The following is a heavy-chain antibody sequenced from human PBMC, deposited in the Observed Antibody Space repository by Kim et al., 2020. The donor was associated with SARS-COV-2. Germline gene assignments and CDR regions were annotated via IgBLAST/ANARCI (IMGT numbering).Heavy chain of an antibody. V-gene: IGHV5-51*01. J-gene: IGHJ5*02. D-gene: IGHD3-22*01. CDR1: GYSFTSYW. CDR3: ARGPINYFDSSGSPFDP. CDR2: IYPDHSDT. Sequence: GESLKISCKGSGYSFTSYWIGWVRQMPGKGLEWMGIIYPDHSDTRYSPSFQGQVTISADKSISTAYLQWSSLKASDTAIYYCARGPINYFDSSGSPFDPWGQGTLVTVSS.